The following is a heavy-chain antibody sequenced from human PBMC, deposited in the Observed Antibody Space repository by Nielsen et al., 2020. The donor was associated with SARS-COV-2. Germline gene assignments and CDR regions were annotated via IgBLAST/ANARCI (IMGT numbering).Heavy chain of an antibody. CDR2: ISSSSSYT. V-gene: IGHV3-11*06. D-gene: IGHD1-7*01. CDR3: ARGPYNWNYARYFDY. J-gene: IGHJ4*02. CDR1: GFTFSDYY. Sequence: GESLKISCAASGFTFSDYYMSWIRQAPGKGLEWVSYISSSSSYTNYADSVKGRFTISRDNAKNSLYLQMNSLRAEDTAVYYCARGPYNWNYARYFDYWGQGTLVTVSS.